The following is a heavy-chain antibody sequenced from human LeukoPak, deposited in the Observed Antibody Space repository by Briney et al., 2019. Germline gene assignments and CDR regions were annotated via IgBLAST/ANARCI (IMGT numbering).Heavy chain of an antibody. Sequence: ASVKVSCKASGYTFTSYDINWVRRATGQGLEWMGWMNPNSGNTGYAQKFQGRVTMTRNTSISTAYMELSSLRFADTAVYYCARSLGEVDYGDFVAKYFFDNWGQGTLVTVSS. J-gene: IGHJ4*02. CDR1: GYTFTSYD. D-gene: IGHD4-17*01. CDR3: ARSLGEVDYGDFVAKYFFDN. CDR2: MNPNSGNT. V-gene: IGHV1-8*01.